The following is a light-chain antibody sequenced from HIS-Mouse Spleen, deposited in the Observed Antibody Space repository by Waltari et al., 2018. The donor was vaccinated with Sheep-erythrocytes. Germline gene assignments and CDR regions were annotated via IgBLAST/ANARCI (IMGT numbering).Light chain of an antibody. CDR2: YNSDSDK. J-gene: IGLJ3*02. V-gene: IGLV5-45*03. Sequence: QPLLTPASSLSPPPVSSASPTSTLPSGINFCTYRIYWYQHAPGSPSQYRLRYNSDSDKQQGSGVPSRFSGSKDASANAVILLISGLQSEDDADYYCMVWHSSAGVFGGGTKLTVL. CDR3: MVWHSSAGV. CDR1: SGINFCTYR.